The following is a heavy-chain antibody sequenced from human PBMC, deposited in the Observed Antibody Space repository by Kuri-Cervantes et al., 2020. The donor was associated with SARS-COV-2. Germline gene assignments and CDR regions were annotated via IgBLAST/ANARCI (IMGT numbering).Heavy chain of an antibody. CDR3: AKFLTIGGYYYYYMDV. CDR1: GFTFDDYT. Sequence: GESLKISCAASGFTFDDYTMHWVRQAPGKGLEWVSAISGSGGSTYYADSVKGRFTISRDNSKNTLYLQMNSLRAEDTAVYYCAKFLTIGGYYYYYMDVWGKGTTVTVSS. V-gene: IGHV3-23*01. J-gene: IGHJ6*03. D-gene: IGHD3-22*01. CDR2: ISGSGGST.